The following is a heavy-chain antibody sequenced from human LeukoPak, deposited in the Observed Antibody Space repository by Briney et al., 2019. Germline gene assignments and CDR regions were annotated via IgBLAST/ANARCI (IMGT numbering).Heavy chain of an antibody. CDR3: ARLDYFWSGSDY. V-gene: IGHV1-18*01. CDR1: GCTFISYC. D-gene: IGHD3-3*01. CDR2: ISAYNGNT. Sequence: VQVSSKASGCTFISYCIRRVRQAPARGRAGMGWISAYNGNTNYKQNLKGRVTMTTDTATSTADMELKSRRSDDPAVYYCARLDYFWSGSDYWGQGTLVTVSS. J-gene: IGHJ4*02.